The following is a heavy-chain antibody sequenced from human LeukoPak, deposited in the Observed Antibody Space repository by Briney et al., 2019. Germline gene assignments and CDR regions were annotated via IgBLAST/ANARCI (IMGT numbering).Heavy chain of an antibody. Sequence: GGSLRLSCTASGITFRNYAMHWVRQAPGKGLEWVSVIYSGGSTYYADSVKGRFTISRDNSKNTLYLQMNSLRAEDTAVYYCARLKSYYYDSSGYCDYWGQGTLVTVSS. CDR1: GITFRNYA. CDR2: IYSGGST. J-gene: IGHJ4*02. V-gene: IGHV3-53*01. D-gene: IGHD3-22*01. CDR3: ARLKSYYYDSSGYCDY.